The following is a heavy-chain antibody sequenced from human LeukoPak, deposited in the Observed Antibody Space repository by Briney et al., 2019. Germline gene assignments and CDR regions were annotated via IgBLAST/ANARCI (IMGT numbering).Heavy chain of an antibody. J-gene: IGHJ4*02. V-gene: IGHV1-46*01. CDR2: VHPSGGST. CDR3: ARSRLVSSYGTTYYFDY. Sequence: GASVKVSCKASGYTFTSYYMHWVRQAPGQGLEWMGIVHPSGGSTNIAQKFQGRVTMTRDTSTSTVYMELSSLRSEDTAVYYCARSRLVSSYGTTYYFDYWGQGTLVTVSS. CDR1: GYTFTSYY. D-gene: IGHD5-18*01.